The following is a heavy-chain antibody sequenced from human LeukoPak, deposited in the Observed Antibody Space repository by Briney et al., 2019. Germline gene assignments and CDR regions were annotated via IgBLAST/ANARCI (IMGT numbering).Heavy chain of an antibody. CDR2: IIPIFGTA. D-gene: IGHD6-13*01. CDR1: GGTFSSYA. J-gene: IGHJ4*02. CDR3: ARDLPGIAAAGTGY. V-gene: IGHV1-69*13. Sequence: ASVKVSCKASGGTFSSYAISWVRQAPGLGLEWMGGIIPIFGTANYAQKFQGRVTITADESTSTAYMELSSLRSEDTAVYYCARDLPGIAAAGTGYWGQGTLVTVSS.